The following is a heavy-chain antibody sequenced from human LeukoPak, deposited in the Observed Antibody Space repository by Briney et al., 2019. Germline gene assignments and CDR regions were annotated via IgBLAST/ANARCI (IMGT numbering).Heavy chain of an antibody. V-gene: IGHV3-23*01. CDR3: AKDLYYSSSWYTWFDP. CDR2: ISGSSSTT. CDR1: GFTFSSYA. J-gene: IGHJ5*02. D-gene: IGHD6-13*01. Sequence: GGSLRLSCAASGFTFSSYAMSWVRQAPGKGLEWVSAISGSSSTTFYADSVKGRFTISRDNSMDTLFLQMNSLRAEDTAVYYCAKDLYYSSSWYTWFDPWGQGTLVTVSS.